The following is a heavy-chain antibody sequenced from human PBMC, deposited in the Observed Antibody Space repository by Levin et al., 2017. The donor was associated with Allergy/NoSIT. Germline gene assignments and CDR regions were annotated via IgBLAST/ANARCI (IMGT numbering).Heavy chain of an antibody. CDR1: GGSISSYY. CDR3: ARVGGVGYFDY. D-gene: IGHD1-26*01. CDR2: IYYSGST. Sequence: SETLSLTCTVSGGSISSYYWSWIRQPPGKGLEWIGYIYYSGSTNYNPSLKSRVTISVDTSKNQFSLKLSSVTAADTAVYYCARVGGVGYFDYWAREPWSPSPQ. J-gene: IGHJ4*02. V-gene: IGHV4-59*01.